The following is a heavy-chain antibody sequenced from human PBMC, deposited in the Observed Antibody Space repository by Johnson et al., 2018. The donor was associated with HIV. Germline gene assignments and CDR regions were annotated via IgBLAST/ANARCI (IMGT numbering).Heavy chain of an antibody. CDR1: GFTFSSYA. D-gene: IGHD3-16*01. CDR2: ISYDGPNK. Sequence: QVQLVESGGGVVQPGRSLRLSCAASGFTFSSYAMHWVRQAPGKGLEWVALISYDGPNKYYADSVKGRFTISRDNSKNTLYLQMKSLRAEDTAVYYCARVPFGSSYLDVFDIWSQGTMVTVSS. J-gene: IGHJ3*02. CDR3: ARVPFGSSYLDVFDI. V-gene: IGHV3-30-3*01.